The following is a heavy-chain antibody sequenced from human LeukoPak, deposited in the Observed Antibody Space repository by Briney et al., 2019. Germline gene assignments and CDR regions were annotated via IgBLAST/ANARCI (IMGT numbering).Heavy chain of an antibody. J-gene: IGHJ3*02. CDR3: ARDGMTTVTTRAFDI. V-gene: IGHV3-21*01. CDR2: ISSSSYI. CDR1: GFTFSSYS. D-gene: IGHD4-17*01. Sequence: GGSLRLSCAASGFTFSSYSMNWVRQAPGKGLEWVSSISSSSYIYYADSVKGRFTISRDNAKNSLYLQMNSLRAEDTAVYYCARDGMTTVTTRAFDIWGQGTMVTVSS.